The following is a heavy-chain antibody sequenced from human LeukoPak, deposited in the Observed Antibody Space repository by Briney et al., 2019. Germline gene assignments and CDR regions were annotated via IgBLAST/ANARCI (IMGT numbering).Heavy chain of an antibody. J-gene: IGHJ4*02. D-gene: IGHD3-10*01. Sequence: SETLSLTCTVSGGSISSYYWSWIRQPPGKGLEWIGYIYYSGSTNYNPSLKSRVTISVDTSKNQFSLKLSSVTAADTAVYYCATFTMVRGVTWGQGTLVTVSS. V-gene: IGHV4-59*01. CDR2: IYYSGST. CDR3: ATFTMVRGVT. CDR1: GGSISSYY.